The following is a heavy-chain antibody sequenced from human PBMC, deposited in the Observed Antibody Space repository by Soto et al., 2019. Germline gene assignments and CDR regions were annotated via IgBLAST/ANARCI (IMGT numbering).Heavy chain of an antibody. Sequence: GGSLRLSCAASGFTFSSYWMSWVRQAPGKGLEWVANIKQDGSEKYYVDSVKGRFTISRDNAKNSLYLQMNSLRAEDTAVYYCARDSAYSSGWYFDYWGQGTLVTVSS. J-gene: IGHJ4*02. CDR1: GFTFSSYW. V-gene: IGHV3-7*01. CDR3: ARDSAYSSGWYFDY. CDR2: IKQDGSEK. D-gene: IGHD6-19*01.